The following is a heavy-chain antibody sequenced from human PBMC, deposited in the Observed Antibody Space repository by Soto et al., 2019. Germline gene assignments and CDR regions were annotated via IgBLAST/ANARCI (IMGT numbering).Heavy chain of an antibody. V-gene: IGHV4-39*01. J-gene: IGHJ4*02. CDR2: IYYSGST. Sequence: SETLSLTCTVSGGSIRSSSYYWGWIRQPPGKGLEWIGSIYYSGSTYYNPSLKSRVTISVDTSKNQFSLKLSSVTAADTAVYYCARHKRWLQSHGYWGQGTLVTVSS. CDR1: GGSIRSSSYY. CDR3: ARHKRWLQSHGY. D-gene: IGHD5-12*01.